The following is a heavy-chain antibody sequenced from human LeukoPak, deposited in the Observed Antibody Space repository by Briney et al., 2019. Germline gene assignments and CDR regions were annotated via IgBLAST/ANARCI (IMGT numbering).Heavy chain of an antibody. CDR2: IIPILGIA. CDR1: GGTFTSYA. V-gene: IGHV1-69*04. Sequence: ASVKVSCKASGGTFTSYAISWVRQAPGQGLEWMGRIIPILGIANYAQKFQGRVTITADKSTSTAYMELSSLRSEDTAVYYCARTLYSYSTGMLIDYWGQGTLVTVSS. D-gene: IGHD5-18*01. J-gene: IGHJ4*02. CDR3: ARTLYSYSTGMLIDY.